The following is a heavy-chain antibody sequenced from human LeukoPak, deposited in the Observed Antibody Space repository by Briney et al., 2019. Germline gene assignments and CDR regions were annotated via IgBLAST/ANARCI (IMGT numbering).Heavy chain of an antibody. CDR3: AKEYYDFSSGYPHDY. CDR1: GFTFSSYG. CDR2: ISSSGGST. D-gene: IGHD3-3*01. Sequence: GGSLRLSCAASGFTFSSYGMSWVRQAPGKGLEWVSAISSSGGSTYYADSVKGRFTISRDNSKNTLYLQMNSLRAEDTAVYYCAKEYYDFSSGYPHDYWGQGTLVTVSS. J-gene: IGHJ4*02. V-gene: IGHV3-23*01.